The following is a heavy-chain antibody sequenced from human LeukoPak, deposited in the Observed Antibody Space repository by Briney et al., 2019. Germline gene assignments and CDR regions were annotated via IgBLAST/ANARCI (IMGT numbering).Heavy chain of an antibody. Sequence: SETLSLTYTVSGGSISSYYWSWIRQPPGKGLEWIGYIYYSGSTNYNPSLKSRVTISVDTSKNQFSLRLTSVTAADTAVYYCARHWSHSVAQFGRSYWFDPWGQGTLVTVSS. V-gene: IGHV4-59*08. D-gene: IGHD2-15*01. CDR2: IYYSGST. J-gene: IGHJ5*02. CDR3: ARHWSHSVAQFGRSYWFDP. CDR1: GGSISSYY.